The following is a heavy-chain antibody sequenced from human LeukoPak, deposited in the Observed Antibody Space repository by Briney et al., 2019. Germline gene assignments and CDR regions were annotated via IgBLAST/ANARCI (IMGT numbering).Heavy chain of an antibody. CDR2: ISSSGTII. D-gene: IGHD3-3*01. CDR1: GFTFSRYE. CDR3: ARSGSGGVVIMVA. J-gene: IGHJ5*02. Sequence: GGSLRLSCAASGFTFSRYEMNWVRQAPGKGLEWVSYISSSGTIIYYADSVKGRFTISRDNAKNSLYLQMNSLRAEDTAVYYCARSGSGGVVIMVAWGQGTLVTVSS. V-gene: IGHV3-48*03.